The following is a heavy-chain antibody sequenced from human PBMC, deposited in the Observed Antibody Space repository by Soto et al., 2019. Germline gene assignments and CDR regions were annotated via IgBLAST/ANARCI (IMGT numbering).Heavy chain of an antibody. Sequence: QVPLVQSGAEVKKPGASVKVSCKASGYTFTSYGISWVRQAPGQGLEWMGWISAYNGNTNYAQKLQGRVTMTTDTSTSTAYMELRSLRSDDTAVYYCARDSGFYCSGGSCYPGVYDYWGQGTLVTVSS. CDR3: ARDSGFYCSGGSCYPGVYDY. CDR1: GYTFTSYG. CDR2: ISAYNGNT. J-gene: IGHJ4*02. D-gene: IGHD2-15*01. V-gene: IGHV1-18*01.